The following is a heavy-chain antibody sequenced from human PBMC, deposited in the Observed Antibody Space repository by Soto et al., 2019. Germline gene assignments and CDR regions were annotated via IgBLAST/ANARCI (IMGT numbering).Heavy chain of an antibody. Sequence: GASVKVSGKPSGGTFGSYAISCVRQAPGQGLEWMGGIIPIFGTANYAQKFQGRVTITADKSTSTAYMELSSLRSEDTAVYYCAYISGYDHPPWGQGTLVTVSS. V-gene: IGHV1-69*06. J-gene: IGHJ5*02. CDR3: AYISGYDHPP. CDR1: GGTFGSYA. CDR2: IIPIFGTA. D-gene: IGHD5-12*01.